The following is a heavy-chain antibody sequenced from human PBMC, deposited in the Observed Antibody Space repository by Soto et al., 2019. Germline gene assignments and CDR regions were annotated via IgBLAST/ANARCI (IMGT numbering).Heavy chain of an antibody. CDR2: IHHSGST. J-gene: IGHJ6*02. D-gene: IGHD3-22*01. Sequence: QVQLQESGPGLVKPSGTLSLTCAVSDGSISSSNWWTWVRQSPGKGLEWIGEIHHSGSTNYNPSLKSRVTMSIDKSNNQFSLKLTSVTAADTADYYCARTSYYDSSGYYNMDVWGQGTTVTVSS. CDR3: ARTSYYDSSGYYNMDV. V-gene: IGHV4-4*02. CDR1: DGSISSSNW.